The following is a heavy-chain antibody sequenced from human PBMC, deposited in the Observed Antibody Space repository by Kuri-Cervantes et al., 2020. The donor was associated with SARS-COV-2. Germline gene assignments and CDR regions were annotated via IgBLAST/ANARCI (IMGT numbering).Heavy chain of an antibody. V-gene: IGHV4-39*01. J-gene: IGHJ4*03. CDR2: IYYTGST. Sequence: SETLSLTSTVSGGSISSSRSYFWGWIRQPPGSGLEFIWNIYYTGSTYYNPSLQSRVNISVDTSKKQFSLKLRSVTAADTAIYYCARRRGAITGPGGYFDYWGQGALVTVSS. D-gene: IGHD1-1*01. CDR3: ARRRGAITGPGGYFDY. CDR1: GGSISSSRSYF.